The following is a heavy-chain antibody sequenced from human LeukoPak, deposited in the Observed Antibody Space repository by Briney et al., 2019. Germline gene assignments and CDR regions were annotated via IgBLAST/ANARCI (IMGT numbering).Heavy chain of an antibody. CDR3: AREATAMVTAGGY. V-gene: IGHV4-34*01. D-gene: IGHD5-18*01. Sequence: SETLSLTCAVYGGSFSGYYGSWIRQPPGKVLEWIGSIYYSGSTYYNPSLKSRVTISVDTSNNQFSLKLSSVTAADTAVYYCAREATAMVTAGGYWGQGTLVTVSS. J-gene: IGHJ4*02. CDR2: IYYSGST. CDR1: GGSFSGYY.